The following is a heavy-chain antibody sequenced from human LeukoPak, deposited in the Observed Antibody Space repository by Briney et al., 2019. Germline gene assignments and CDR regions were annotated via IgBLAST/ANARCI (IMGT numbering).Heavy chain of an antibody. CDR3: ARNLNSGNYYYFDY. D-gene: IGHD1-26*01. CDR1: GFTFNSYA. Sequence: PGGSLRLSCAASGFTFNSYAMSWVRQAPWERLQWVSGISDSGGNTYYADSVRGRFTISRDNSKNTLYLQMNNLRAEDAAVYYCARNLNSGNYYYFDYWGQGTLVTVSS. CDR2: ISDSGGNT. V-gene: IGHV3-23*01. J-gene: IGHJ4*02.